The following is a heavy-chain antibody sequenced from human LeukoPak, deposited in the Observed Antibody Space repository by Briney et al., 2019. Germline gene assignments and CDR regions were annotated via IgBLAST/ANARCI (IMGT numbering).Heavy chain of an antibody. J-gene: IGHJ6*03. D-gene: IGHD6-6*01. CDR2: IYYSGTT. V-gene: IGHV4-39*07. Sequence: SETLSLTCTVSGGSISSSSYYWGWIRQPPGKGLEWIGTIYYSGTTYYNPSLKSRVAISLDTSKNQFSLKLSSVTAADTAIYYCARDFSSSSSVYYYYMDVWGKGTTVTVSS. CDR3: ARDFSSSSSVYYYYMDV. CDR1: GGSISSSSYY.